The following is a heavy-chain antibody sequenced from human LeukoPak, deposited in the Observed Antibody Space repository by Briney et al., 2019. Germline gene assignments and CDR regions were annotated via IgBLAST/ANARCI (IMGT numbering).Heavy chain of an antibody. CDR1: GYTFTSYG. Sequence: ASVKVSCKASGYTFTSYGISWVRQAPGQGLEWMGWISACNGNTNYAQKLQGRVTMTTDTSTSTAYMELRSLRSDDTAVYYCAREGYCTNGVCYSDYWGQGTLVTVSS. J-gene: IGHJ4*02. CDR3: AREGYCTNGVCYSDY. D-gene: IGHD2-8*01. CDR2: ISACNGNT. V-gene: IGHV1-18*01.